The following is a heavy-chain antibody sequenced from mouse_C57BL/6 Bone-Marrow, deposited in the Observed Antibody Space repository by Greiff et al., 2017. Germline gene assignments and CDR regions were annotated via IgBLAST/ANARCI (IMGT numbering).Heavy chain of an antibody. CDR3: ARRSVTEAWFAY. D-gene: IGHD2-1*01. J-gene: IGHJ3*01. CDR2: IHPNSGST. V-gene: IGHV1-64*01. Sequence: QVQLQQPGAELVKPGASVKLSCKASGYTFTSYWMHWVKQRPGQGLEWIGMIHPNSGSTNYNEKFKSKATLTVDKSSSTAYMQLSSLTSEDSAVYYCARRSVTEAWFAYWGQGTLVTVSA. CDR1: GYTFTSYW.